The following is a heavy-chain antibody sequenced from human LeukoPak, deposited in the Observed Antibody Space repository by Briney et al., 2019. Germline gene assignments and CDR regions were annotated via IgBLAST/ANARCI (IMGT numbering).Heavy chain of an antibody. V-gene: IGHV3-30*03. CDR2: ISYDGSNK. CDR1: GFTFSSYG. D-gene: IGHD6-19*01. Sequence: GGSLRLSCAASGFTFSSYGMHWVRQAPGKGLEWVAVISYDGSNKYYADSVKGRFTISRDNSKNTLYLQMNSLRAEDTAVYYCARDHRVAVAGPYYYYYGMDVWGQGTTVTVSS. CDR3: ARDHRVAVAGPYYYYYGMDV. J-gene: IGHJ6*02.